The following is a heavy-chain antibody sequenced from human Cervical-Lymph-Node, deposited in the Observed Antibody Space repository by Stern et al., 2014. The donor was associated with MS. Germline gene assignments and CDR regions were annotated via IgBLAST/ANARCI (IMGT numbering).Heavy chain of an antibody. CDR3: ARGRGGNYRYYFDY. CDR1: GFTFSSYS. J-gene: IGHJ4*02. D-gene: IGHD4-23*01. Sequence: EVQLVESGGGLVKPGGSLRLSWAASGFTFSSYSMNWVRQAPGQGLELVASISSGCSYIYYADSLKRRFTISRDNAKNSLYLQMNSLRAEDTAVYYCARGRGGNYRYYFDYWGQGTLVTVSS. CDR2: ISSGCSYI. V-gene: IGHV3-21*01.